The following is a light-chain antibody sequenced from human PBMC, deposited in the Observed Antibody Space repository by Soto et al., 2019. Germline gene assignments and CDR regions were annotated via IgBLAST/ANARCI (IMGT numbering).Light chain of an antibody. Sequence: SALTQPASVSGSPGQSITISCIGTSSEVGAFNYVSWYQHQPAKAPKLIIYDVADRPSGVSTRFSASKSGNTASPTISGLQSEDEADYYCSSYTTRNTEVFGTGTKVTVL. J-gene: IGLJ1*01. V-gene: IGLV2-14*03. CDR1: SSEVGAFNY. CDR2: DVA. CDR3: SSYTTRNTEV.